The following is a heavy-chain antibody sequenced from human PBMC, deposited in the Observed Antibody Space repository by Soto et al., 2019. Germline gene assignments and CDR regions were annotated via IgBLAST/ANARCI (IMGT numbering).Heavy chain of an antibody. CDR3: AILQLTSTLRDYYYGMDV. D-gene: IGHD2-2*01. CDR2: INPNSGGT. J-gene: IGHJ6*02. V-gene: IGHV1-2*04. CDR1: GYTFTGPY. Sequence: ASVKVSCKASGYTFTGPYMHWVRQAPDQGLEWMGWINPNSGGTNYAQKFQGWVTMTRDTSISTAYMELSRLRSDDTAVYYCAILQLTSTLRDYYYGMDVWGQGTTVTVSS.